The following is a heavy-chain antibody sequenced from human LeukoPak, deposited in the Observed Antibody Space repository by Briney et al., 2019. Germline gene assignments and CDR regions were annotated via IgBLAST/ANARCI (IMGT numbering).Heavy chain of an antibody. CDR1: GASVSSVSYY. D-gene: IGHD1-14*01. CDR3: ARLSAGTRLDF. J-gene: IGHJ4*02. V-gene: IGHV4-61*01. Sequence: SETLSLTRTVSGASVSSVSYYWSWIRQPPGKGLEWIGYISYSGSTNYNPSLKSRVTISVDMSKSQFALKLTSVTAADTAVYYCARLSAGTRLDFWGQGTLVTVSS. CDR2: ISYSGST.